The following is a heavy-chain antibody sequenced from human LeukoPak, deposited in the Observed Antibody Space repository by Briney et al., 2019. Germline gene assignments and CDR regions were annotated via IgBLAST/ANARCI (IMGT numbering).Heavy chain of an antibody. Sequence: GGSLRLSCAASGFTFSSYAMSWDRQAPGKGLEWVSAISGSGGSTYYADSVKGRFTISRDNSKNTLYLQMNSLRAEDTAVYYCAKGHSNRYCSSTSCHYFDYWGQGTLVTVSS. D-gene: IGHD2-2*01. V-gene: IGHV3-23*01. CDR3: AKGHSNRYCSSTSCHYFDY. CDR1: GFTFSSYA. CDR2: ISGSGGST. J-gene: IGHJ4*02.